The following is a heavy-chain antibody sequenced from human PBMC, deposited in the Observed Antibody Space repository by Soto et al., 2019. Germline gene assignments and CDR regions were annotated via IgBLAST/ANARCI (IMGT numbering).Heavy chain of an antibody. CDR2: ISYTGST. V-gene: IGHV4-59*01. CDR3: ATAPNQYFLDY. Sequence: PSETLSLTCRLSGGSFSPNYWGWFRQPPGKGLEYIGYISYTGSTSYNPSLDSRVTIAFDTSKNQFSLRLRYVTAADTAMYYCATAPNQYFLDYWGQGTLVTVSS. CDR1: GGSFSPNY. J-gene: IGHJ4*02.